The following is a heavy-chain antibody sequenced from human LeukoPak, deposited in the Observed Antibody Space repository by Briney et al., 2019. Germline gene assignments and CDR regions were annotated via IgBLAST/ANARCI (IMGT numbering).Heavy chain of an antibody. CDR3: AREYYDSSGSIDY. V-gene: IGHV1-69*05. CDR2: IIPIFGTA. J-gene: IGHJ4*02. CDR1: GGTFISYA. D-gene: IGHD3-22*01. Sequence: GASVKVSCKASGGTFISYAISWVRQAPGQGLEWMGRIIPIFGTANYAQKFQGRVTITTDESTSTAYMGLSSLRSEDTAVYYCAREYYDSSGSIDYWGQGTLVTVSS.